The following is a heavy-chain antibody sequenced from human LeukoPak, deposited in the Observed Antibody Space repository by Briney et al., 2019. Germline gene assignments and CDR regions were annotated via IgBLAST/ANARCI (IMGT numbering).Heavy chain of an antibody. CDR1: GYTFTGYY. Sequence: ASVKVSCKASGYTFTGYYMHWVRQAPGQGLEWMGWINPNSGGTNYAQKFQGRVTMTTDTSTSTAYMELRSLRSDDTAVYYCARDRVATILSGGAYYYYYYMDVWGKGTTVTVSS. CDR2: INPNSGGT. D-gene: IGHD5-12*01. J-gene: IGHJ6*03. V-gene: IGHV1-2*02. CDR3: ARDRVATILSGGAYYYYYYMDV.